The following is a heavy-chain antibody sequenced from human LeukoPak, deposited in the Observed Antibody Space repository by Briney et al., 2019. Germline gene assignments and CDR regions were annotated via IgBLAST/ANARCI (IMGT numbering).Heavy chain of an antibody. CDR1: GGSFSGYY. V-gene: IGHV4-34*01. D-gene: IGHD1-7*01. Sequence: SETLSLTCAVYGGSFSGYYWSWIRQPPGKGLEWIGEINHSGSTNYNPSLKSRVTISVDTSKNQFSLKLSSVTAADTAVYYCAISITGTTYYGMDVWGQGTTVTVSS. CDR3: AISITGTTYYGMDV. J-gene: IGHJ6*02. CDR2: INHSGST.